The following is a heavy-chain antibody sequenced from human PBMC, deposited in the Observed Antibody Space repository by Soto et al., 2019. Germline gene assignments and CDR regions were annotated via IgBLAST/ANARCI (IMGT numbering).Heavy chain of an antibody. CDR1: GGSISSGDYY. Sequence: SETLSLTCTVSGGSISSGDYYWSWIRQPPGKGLEWIGYIYDSGSTYYNASLKSRVTISLDTSRNQFSLKLTSVSAADTAVYYCARGGNYYGLRVWGQGTTVTVSS. V-gene: IGHV4-30-4*01. CDR3: ARGGNYYGLRV. J-gene: IGHJ6*02. CDR2: IYDSGST.